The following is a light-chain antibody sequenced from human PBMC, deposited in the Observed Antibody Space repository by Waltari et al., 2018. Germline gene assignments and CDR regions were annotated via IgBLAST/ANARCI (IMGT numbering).Light chain of an antibody. J-gene: IGKJ2*03. CDR2: SSS. CDR3: LQYNGHPYS. CDR1: QGISTY. Sequence: DIKMTQSPSSLSASAAAAVTITCRTSQGISTYFNWFQQRPGKAPKRLIYSSSSLERGVPSSFSVSGSGTDFTLTISSLQPEDFATYYCLQYNGHPYSFGQGTRVEIK. V-gene: IGKV1-17*03.